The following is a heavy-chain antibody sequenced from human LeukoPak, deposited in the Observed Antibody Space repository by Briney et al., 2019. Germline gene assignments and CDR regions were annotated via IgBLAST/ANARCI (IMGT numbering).Heavy chain of an antibody. CDR2: IYYSGST. J-gene: IGHJ4*02. CDR3: AREGVAARRAFDY. V-gene: IGHV4-31*03. D-gene: IGHD6-6*01. CDR1: GGSIRSGGYY. Sequence: SETLSLTCTVSGGSIRSGGYYWSWIRQHPGKGLEWIGYIYYSGSTYYNASLKSRVTIPVDTSKNQFSQKLGSVTAADTAGYYCAREGVAARRAFDYWGQGTQATVCS.